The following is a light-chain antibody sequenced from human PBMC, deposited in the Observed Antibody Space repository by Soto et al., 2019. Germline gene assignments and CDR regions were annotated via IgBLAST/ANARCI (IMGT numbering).Light chain of an antibody. CDR1: SSKIGRNT. CDR3: AAWDDSLNGYWV. CDR2: SNN. J-gene: IGLJ3*02. Sequence: QSVLTQPPSASGTPGQRVTISCSGSSSKIGRNTVNWYQQLPGTAPKLLIYSNNQRPSGVPDRFSGSKSGTSASLAISGLQSEDEADYYCAAWDDSLNGYWVFGGGTKLTVL. V-gene: IGLV1-44*01.